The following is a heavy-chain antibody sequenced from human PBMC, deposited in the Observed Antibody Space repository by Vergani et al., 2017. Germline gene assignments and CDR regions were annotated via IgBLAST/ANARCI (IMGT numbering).Heavy chain of an antibody. CDR2: ISGSGGST. J-gene: IGHJ4*02. Sequence: EVQLLESGGGLVQPGGSLRLSCAAPGFTFSSYAMSWVRQAPGKGLEWVSAISGSGGSTYYADSVKGRFTISRDNSKNSLYLQMNSLRAEDTAVYYCAKCRDFWSGYYFGYWGQGTLVTVSS. D-gene: IGHD3-3*01. CDR1: GFTFSSYA. V-gene: IGHV3-23*01. CDR3: AKCRDFWSGYYFGY.